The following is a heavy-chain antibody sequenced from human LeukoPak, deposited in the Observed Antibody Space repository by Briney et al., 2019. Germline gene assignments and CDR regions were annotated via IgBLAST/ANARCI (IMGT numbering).Heavy chain of an antibody. J-gene: IGHJ4*02. D-gene: IGHD3-9*01. V-gene: IGHV1-2*06. CDR2: INPNSGGT. Sequence: ASVKVSCKASGYTFTGYYMHWVRQAPGQGLEWIGRINPNSGGTNYAQKFQGRVTMTRDTSISTAYMELSRLRSDDTAVYYCATYYDILTGYSSLDYWGQGTLVTVSS. CDR3: ATYYDILTGYSSLDY. CDR1: GYTFTGYY.